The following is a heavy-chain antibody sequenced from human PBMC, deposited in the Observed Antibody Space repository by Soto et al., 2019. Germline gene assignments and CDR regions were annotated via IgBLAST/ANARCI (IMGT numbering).Heavy chain of an antibody. CDR3: ARGLLYRTVTTKSSPSIYYYYMDV. D-gene: IGHD4-17*01. CDR1: GFTFSSYG. V-gene: IGHV3-30*03. CDR2: ISYDGSNK. J-gene: IGHJ6*03. Sequence: PGGSLRLSCAASGFTFSSYGMHWVRQAPGKGLEWVAVISYDGSNKYYADSVKGRFTISRDNSKNTLYLQMNSLRAEDTAVYYCARGLLYRTVTTKSSPSIYYYYMDVWGKGTTVTVSS.